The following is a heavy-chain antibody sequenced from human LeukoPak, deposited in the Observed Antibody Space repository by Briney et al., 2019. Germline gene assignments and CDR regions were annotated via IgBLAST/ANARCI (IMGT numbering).Heavy chain of an antibody. CDR3: ARLYSYWYFDL. V-gene: IGHV4-34*01. J-gene: IGHJ2*01. CDR1: GGSFSGYY. Sequence: SETLSLTCAVYGGSFSGYYWSWIRQPPGKGLEWIGEINHSGSTYYNPSLKSRVTISVDRSKNQFSLKLSSVTAADTAVYYCARLYSYWYFDLWGRGTLVTVSS. CDR2: INHSGST. D-gene: IGHD1-1*01.